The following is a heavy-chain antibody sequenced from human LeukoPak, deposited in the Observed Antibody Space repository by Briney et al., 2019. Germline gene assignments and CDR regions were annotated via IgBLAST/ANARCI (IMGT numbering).Heavy chain of an antibody. Sequence: GASVKVSCKASGGTFSSYTISWVRQAPGQGLEWMGGIIPIFGTANYAQKFQGRVTITTDESTSTAYMELSSLRSEDTAVYYCARDPRGVAGWGYFDYWGQGTLVTVSS. CDR3: ARDPRGVAGWGYFDY. CDR1: GGTFSSYT. CDR2: IIPIFGTA. J-gene: IGHJ4*02. D-gene: IGHD6-19*01. V-gene: IGHV1-69*05.